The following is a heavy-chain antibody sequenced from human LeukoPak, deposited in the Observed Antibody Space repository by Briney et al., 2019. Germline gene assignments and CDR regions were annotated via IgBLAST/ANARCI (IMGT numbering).Heavy chain of an antibody. V-gene: IGHV4-59*12. CDR3: ARRGAGEVVGSKIDFDY. D-gene: IGHD3-16*01. J-gene: IGHJ4*02. Sequence: SETLSLTCTVSGGSISNYYWTWIRQPPGKGLEWIGYIYYTGSTNYNPSLKSRVTISVDTSKNQFSLKLSSVTAADTAVYYCARRGAGEVVGSKIDFDYWGQGTLVTVSS. CDR1: GGSISNYY. CDR2: IYYTGST.